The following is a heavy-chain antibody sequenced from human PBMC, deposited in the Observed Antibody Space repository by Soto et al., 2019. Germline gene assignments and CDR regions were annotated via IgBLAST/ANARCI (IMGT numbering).Heavy chain of an antibody. CDR3: ARDEGGSPFDY. V-gene: IGHV3-33*01. CDR2: IWADGTTK. J-gene: IGHJ4*01. CDR1: AFTLSGYG. D-gene: IGHD1-26*01. Sequence: GGSLRLSCSASAFTLSGYGMHWVRQAPGKGLEWVAVIWADGTTKSYADSVKGRFTISRDSSKNTLFLQMDSLRDDDTAVYFCARDEGGSPFDYWGQGNLVTVSS.